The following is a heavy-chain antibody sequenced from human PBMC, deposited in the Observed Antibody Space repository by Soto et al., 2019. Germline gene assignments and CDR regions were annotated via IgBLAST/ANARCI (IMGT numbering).Heavy chain of an antibody. CDR3: ARGLPSPYCGGGSCYSNWFAP. D-gene: IGHD2-15*01. Sequence: QVQLVQSGAEVKKPGSSVKVSCKASGGTFSSYAISWVRQAPGQGLEWMGGIIPIFGTANYAQKFQGRVTFTADKPTSTAYMERSSLRSEETALYSCARGLPSPYCGGGSCYSNWFAPWGQGTLVTVPS. V-gene: IGHV1-69*06. CDR2: IIPIFGTA. CDR1: GGTFSSYA. J-gene: IGHJ5*02.